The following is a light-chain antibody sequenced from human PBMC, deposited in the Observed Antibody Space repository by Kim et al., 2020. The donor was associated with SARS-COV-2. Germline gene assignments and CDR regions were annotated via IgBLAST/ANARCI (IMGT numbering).Light chain of an antibody. V-gene: IGLV1-47*01. Sequence: VLTQPPSVSGTPGQRVSISCSGGSSTIGSNYVYWYQHVPGTAPKLLIYRNDQRPSAVPDRFSGSKSDTSASLTIRGLRPEDEADYYCASWDDSLSGRIFGGGTQLTVL. CDR1: SSTIGSNY. CDR2: RND. J-gene: IGLJ2*01. CDR3: ASWDDSLSGRI.